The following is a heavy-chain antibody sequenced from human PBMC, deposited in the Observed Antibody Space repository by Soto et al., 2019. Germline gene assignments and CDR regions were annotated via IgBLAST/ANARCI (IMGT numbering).Heavy chain of an antibody. CDR1: GFTVSSNY. CDR2: IYSGGST. Sequence: GGSLRLSCAASGFTVSSNYMSWVRQAPGKGLEWVSVIYSGGSTYYADSVKGRFTISRDNSKNTRYLQTNSLRAEDTAVYYCASPPSPGVRLNYDSSGYYYFDYWGQGTLVTVSS. V-gene: IGHV3-53*01. CDR3: ASPPSPGVRLNYDSSGYYYFDY. J-gene: IGHJ4*02. D-gene: IGHD3-22*01.